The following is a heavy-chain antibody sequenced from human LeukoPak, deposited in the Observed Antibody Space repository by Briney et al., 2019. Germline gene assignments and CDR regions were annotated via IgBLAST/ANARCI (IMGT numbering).Heavy chain of an antibody. J-gene: IGHJ3*02. CDR1: GFTLTSYY. V-gene: IGHV3-21*06. Sequence: GGCLRLSCAASGFTLTSYYMSWVRQAPGKGLEWVSSISSSSSYIYYADSVKGRFTISRDNAKNSLYLQMNSLRAEDTAVYYCARDTYDILTGYYKWAFDIWGQGTMVTVSS. D-gene: IGHD3-9*01. CDR2: ISSSSSYI. CDR3: ARDTYDILTGYYKWAFDI.